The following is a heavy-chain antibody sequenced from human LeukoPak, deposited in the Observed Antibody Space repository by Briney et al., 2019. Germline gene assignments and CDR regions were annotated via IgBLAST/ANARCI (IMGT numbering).Heavy chain of an antibody. CDR3: TRLPYCSSTSCLFDY. CDR1: GFTFSGSA. Sequence: GGSLRLSCAASGFTFSGSAVHWVRQASGKGLEWVGRIRSKTHNYATAYAASVKGRFTISRDDSKNTAYLQINSLKTEDTAVYYCTRLPYCSSTSCLFDYWGPGTLVTVSS. D-gene: IGHD2-2*01. J-gene: IGHJ4*02. CDR2: IRSKTHNYAT. V-gene: IGHV3-73*01.